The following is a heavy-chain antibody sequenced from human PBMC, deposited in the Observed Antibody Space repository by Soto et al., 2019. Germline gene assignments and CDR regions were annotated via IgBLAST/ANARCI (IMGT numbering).Heavy chain of an antibody. CDR2: IYPGDSDT. J-gene: IGHJ3*02. D-gene: IGHD2-15*01. V-gene: IGHV5-51*01. Sequence: GESLKISCKGSGYSFTSYWIGWVRQMPGKGLEWMGIIYPGDSDTRYSPSFQGQVTISADKSISTAYLQWSSLKASDTAMYYCARGYCSGGSCYLPDAFDIWGQGTMVTVS. CDR1: GYSFTSYW. CDR3: ARGYCSGGSCYLPDAFDI.